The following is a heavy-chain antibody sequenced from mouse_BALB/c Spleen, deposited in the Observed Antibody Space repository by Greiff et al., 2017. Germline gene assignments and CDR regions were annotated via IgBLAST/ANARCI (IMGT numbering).Heavy chain of an antibody. Sequence: EVQGVESGGGLVQPGGSRKLSCAASGFTFSSFGMHWVRQAPEKGLEWVAYISSGSSTIYYADTVKGRFTISRDNPKNTLFLQMTSLRSEDTAMYYCARSRQAMDYWGQGTSVTVSS. CDR3: ARSRQAMDY. CDR1: GFTFSSFG. V-gene: IGHV5-17*02. CDR2: ISSGSSTI. J-gene: IGHJ4*01.